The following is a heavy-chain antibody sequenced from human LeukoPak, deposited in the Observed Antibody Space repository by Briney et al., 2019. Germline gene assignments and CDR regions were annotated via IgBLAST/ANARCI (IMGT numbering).Heavy chain of an antibody. CDR3: ARSPRLYGDYFFDY. CDR2: INPSGGST. Sequence: GASVKVSCKASGYTFTSYYMHWVRQAPGQGLEWMGIINPSGGSTSYAQKFQGRVTMTRYMSTSTVYMELSSLRSEDTAVYYCARSPRLYGDYFFDYWGQGTLITVSS. J-gene: IGHJ4*02. V-gene: IGHV1-46*01. CDR1: GYTFTSYY. D-gene: IGHD4-17*01.